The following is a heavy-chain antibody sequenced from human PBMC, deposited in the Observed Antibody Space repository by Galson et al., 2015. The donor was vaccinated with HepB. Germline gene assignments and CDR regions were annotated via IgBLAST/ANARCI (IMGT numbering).Heavy chain of an antibody. V-gene: IGHV3-30*03. J-gene: IGHJ4*02. CDR3: ARGGSDEQLDH. Sequence: SLRLSCAASGFTFNTYGMHWVRQPPGKGLEWVAIISYDGNNKYYTDSVKGRFTISRDNSKNTLYLQVNALRADDSAVYFCARGGSDEQLDHWGQGTLVTVSS. CDR1: GFTFNTYG. CDR2: ISYDGNNK. D-gene: IGHD3-16*01.